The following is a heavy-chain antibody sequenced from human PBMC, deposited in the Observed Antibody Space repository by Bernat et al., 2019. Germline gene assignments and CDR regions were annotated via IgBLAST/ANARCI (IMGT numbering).Heavy chain of an antibody. CDR3: AKVINPKTYYYYMDV. J-gene: IGHJ6*03. CDR1: GFTFDDYA. CDR2: ISWNSGSI. Sequence: EVQLVESGGGLVQPGRSLRLSCAASGFTFDDYAMHWVRQAPGKGLEWVSGISWNSGSIGYADSVKGRFTISRDNAKNSLYLQMNSLRAEDTALYYCAKVINPKTYYYYMDVWGKGTTVTVSS. V-gene: IGHV3-9*01.